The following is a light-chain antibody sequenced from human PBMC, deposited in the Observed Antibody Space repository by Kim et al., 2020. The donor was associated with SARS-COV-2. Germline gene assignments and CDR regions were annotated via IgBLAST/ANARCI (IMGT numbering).Light chain of an antibody. V-gene: IGLV1-47*01. Sequence: SVLTQPPTASGTPGQRVTISCSGSSSNIGSNYVYWYQQLPGTAPKLLIYRNNQRPSGVPDRFSGSKSGTSASLAISGLRSEDEADYYCAAWDDSLSAWVFGGGTQLPVL. J-gene: IGLJ3*02. CDR2: RNN. CDR3: AAWDDSLSAWV. CDR1: SSNIGSNY.